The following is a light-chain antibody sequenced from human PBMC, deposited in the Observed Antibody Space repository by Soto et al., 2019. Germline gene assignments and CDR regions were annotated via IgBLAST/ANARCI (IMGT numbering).Light chain of an antibody. Sequence: EIVMTQSPATLSVSPGERATLSCRASQSVSSNLAWYQQKPGQAPRLLIYGASTRATGVPDRFSGSGSGTEFTLTISSLQSEDLAVYYCQKYSNRPPETSGHGTKVEI. CDR2: GAS. J-gene: IGKJ1*01. CDR3: QKYSNRPPET. V-gene: IGKV3-15*01. CDR1: QSVSSN.